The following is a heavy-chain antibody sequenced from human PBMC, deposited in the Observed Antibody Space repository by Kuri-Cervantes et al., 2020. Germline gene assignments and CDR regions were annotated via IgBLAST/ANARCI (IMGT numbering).Heavy chain of an antibody. CDR3: ARDHMVRDNWFDP. V-gene: IGHV3-30*04. D-gene: IGHD3-10*01. J-gene: IGHJ5*02. CDR1: GFTFSTYV. Sequence: GESLKISCAASGFTFSTYVMHWVRQAPGKGLEWVAVISHDGSFKNHADSVKGRFTISRDNSKITLYLQINSLRAEDTAVYYCARDHMVRDNWFDPWGQGTLVTVSS. CDR2: ISHDGSFK.